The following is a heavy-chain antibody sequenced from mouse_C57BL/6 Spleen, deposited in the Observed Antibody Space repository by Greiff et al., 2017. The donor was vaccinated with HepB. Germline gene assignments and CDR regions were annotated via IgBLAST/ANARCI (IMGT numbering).Heavy chain of an antibody. CDR1: GFGFNTYA. J-gene: IGHJ3*01. CDR2: IRSKSNNYAT. Sequence: EVKLVESGGGLVQPKGSLKLSCAASGFGFNTYAMNWVRQAPGKGLEWVARIRSKSNNYATYYADSVKDRFTISRDDSESMLYLQMNNLKTEDTAMYYCVIYDYDGWFAYWGQGTLVTVSA. CDR3: VIYDYDGWFAY. D-gene: IGHD2-4*01. V-gene: IGHV10-1*01.